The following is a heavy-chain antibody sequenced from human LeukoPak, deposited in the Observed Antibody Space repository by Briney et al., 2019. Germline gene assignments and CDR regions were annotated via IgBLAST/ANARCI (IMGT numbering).Heavy chain of an antibody. J-gene: IGHJ4*02. CDR3: ANDLFFSSDPKIPAAVGGDF. D-gene: IGHD2-2*01. V-gene: IGHV1-2*02. Sequence: GASVKVSCKASGYTFTDYYIHWVRQAPGQGLEWMGWINPKSGGTNFAQKFQGRVTMTRDTSVSTAYMELSGLRSDDTAVFYCANDLFFSSDPKIPAAVGGDFWGQGTLVTVSS. CDR2: INPKSGGT. CDR1: GYTFTDYY.